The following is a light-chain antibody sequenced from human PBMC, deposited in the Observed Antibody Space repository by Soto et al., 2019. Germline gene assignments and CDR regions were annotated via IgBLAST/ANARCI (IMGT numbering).Light chain of an antibody. CDR3: CSNTGNGPPLV. CDR1: SSDVGGYNY. J-gene: IGLJ2*01. V-gene: IGLV2-14*01. CDR2: DVS. Sequence: QSALTQPASVSGSPGQSITISCTGTSSDVGGYNYVSWYQQHPGKAPKLMIYDVSNRPSGVSNRFSGSKSGNTASLTISGLQLENGPNYYGCSNTGNGPPLVFAGGTTLTAL.